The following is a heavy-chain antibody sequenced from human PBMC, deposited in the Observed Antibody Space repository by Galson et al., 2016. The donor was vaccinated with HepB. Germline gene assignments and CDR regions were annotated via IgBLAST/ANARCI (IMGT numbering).Heavy chain of an antibody. V-gene: IGHV3-49*03. CDR3: TRDAAPPPETKHFDY. CDR2: IRSKAFGGTT. J-gene: IGHJ4*02. D-gene: IGHD6-25*01. CDR1: GFTFGDYA. Sequence: SLRLSCAASGFTFGDYAMSWFRQAPGKGLEWVGFIRSKAFGGTTAYAASVKGRFTIARDDSKSIAYLQMNSLKTEDTAVYYCTRDAAPPPETKHFDYWGQGTLVTVSS.